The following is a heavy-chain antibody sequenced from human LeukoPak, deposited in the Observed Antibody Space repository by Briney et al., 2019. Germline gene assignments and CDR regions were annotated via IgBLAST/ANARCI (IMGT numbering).Heavy chain of an antibody. D-gene: IGHD6-19*01. CDR3: AKGYSSGWYDPWFDY. CDR1: GFTFDDYA. CDR2: ISWNSGSI. V-gene: IGHV3-9*01. J-gene: IGHJ4*02. Sequence: GRSLRLSCAASGFTFDDYAMHWVRQAPGKGLEWVSGISWNSGSIGYADPVKGRFTISRDNAKNSLYLQMNSLRAEDTALYYCAKGYSSGWYDPWFDYWGQGTLVTVSS.